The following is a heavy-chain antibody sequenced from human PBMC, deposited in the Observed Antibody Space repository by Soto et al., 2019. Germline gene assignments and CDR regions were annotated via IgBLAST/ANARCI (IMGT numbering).Heavy chain of an antibody. CDR2: IYWDDDK. J-gene: IGHJ4*02. CDR1: GFSLTTGGVG. CDR3: AHTPFFGDKLDF. D-gene: IGHD2-21*01. V-gene: IGHV2-5*02. Sequence: KESGPTLVKPTQTLTLTCTFSGFSLTTGGVGVAWIRQPPGKALEWLAVIYWDDDKRYSPSLKNRLTVTKDTSKNQVVLTMTNLAPVDTATYYCAHTPFFGDKLDFWGQGTLVSVSS.